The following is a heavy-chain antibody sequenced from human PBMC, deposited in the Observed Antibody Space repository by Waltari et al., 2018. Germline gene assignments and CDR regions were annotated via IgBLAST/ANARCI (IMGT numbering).Heavy chain of an antibody. Sequence: EVQLVESGGGLVQPGGCLRLSCAASGFTFSSYWMSGVRQAPVKGLEWVANIKQDGSEKYYVDSVMGRFTISRDNAKNSLCLQMHSLRADDTAVYYCSREKSLYTYSGQGTLVTVSS. D-gene: IGHD3-16*01. CDR2: IKQDGSEK. CDR3: SREKSLYTY. J-gene: IGHJ4*02. V-gene: IGHV3-7*04. CDR1: GFTFSSYW.